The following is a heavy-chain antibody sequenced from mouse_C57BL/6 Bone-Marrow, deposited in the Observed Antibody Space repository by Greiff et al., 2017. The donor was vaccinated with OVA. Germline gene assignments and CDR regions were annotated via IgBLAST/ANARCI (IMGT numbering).Heavy chain of an antibody. CDR1: GYAFSSSW. J-gene: IGHJ2*01. CDR2: IYPGDGDT. V-gene: IGHV1-82*01. Sequence: VQLQQSGPELVKPGASVKISCKASGYAFSSSWMNWVKQRPGKGLEWIGRIYPGDGDTNYNGTFKGKATLTADKSSSTAYMQLSSLTSEDSAVYFCARYYDYDVGNYWGQGTTLTVSS. D-gene: IGHD2-4*01. CDR3: ARYYDYDVGNY.